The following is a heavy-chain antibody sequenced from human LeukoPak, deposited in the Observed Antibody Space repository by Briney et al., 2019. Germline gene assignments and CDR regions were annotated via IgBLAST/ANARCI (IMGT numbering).Heavy chain of an antibody. CDR3: ARDLYYDILTGYSPPFDY. D-gene: IGHD3-9*01. J-gene: IGHJ4*02. CDR1: GFTFSSYS. V-gene: IGHV3-21*01. Sequence: PGGSLILSCAASGFTFSSYSMDWVRQAPGKGLEWVSSISSSSSYIYYADSVKGRFTISRDNAKNSLYLQMNSLRAEDTAVYYCARDLYYDILTGYSPPFDYWGQGTLATVSS. CDR2: ISSSSSYI.